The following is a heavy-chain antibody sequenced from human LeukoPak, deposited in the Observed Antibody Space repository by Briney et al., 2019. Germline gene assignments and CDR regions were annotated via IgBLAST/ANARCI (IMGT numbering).Heavy chain of an antibody. Sequence: SETLSLTCTVSGGSISSYYWSWIRQPPGKGLEWIGYIYYSGSTNYNPSLKRRVTISVDTSKNQFSLKLSSVTAADTAVYYCARSSGSTYYYGMDVWGQGTTVTVSS. V-gene: IGHV4-59*01. CDR3: ARSSGSTYYYGMDV. CDR2: IYYSGST. D-gene: IGHD2-2*01. J-gene: IGHJ6*02. CDR1: GGSISSYY.